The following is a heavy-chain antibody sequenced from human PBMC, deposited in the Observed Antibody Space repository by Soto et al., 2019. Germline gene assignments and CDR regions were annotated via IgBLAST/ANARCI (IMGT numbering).Heavy chain of an antibody. CDR1: GGSISSGDYY. Sequence: SETRSLTCTVSGGSISSGDYYWSWIRQPPGKGLEWIGYIYYSGSTYYNPSLKSRVTISVDTSKNQFSLKLSSVTAADTAVYYCARSASLLVTAIAYFDYWGQGTLVTVSS. D-gene: IGHD2-21*02. CDR2: IYYSGST. CDR3: ARSASLLVTAIAYFDY. V-gene: IGHV4-30-4*01. J-gene: IGHJ4*02.